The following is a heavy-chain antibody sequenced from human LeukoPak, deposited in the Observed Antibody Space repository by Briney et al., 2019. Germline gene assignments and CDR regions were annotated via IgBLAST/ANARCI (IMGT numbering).Heavy chain of an antibody. D-gene: IGHD3-10*01. CDR2: ISYDGSNK. CDR1: GFTFSSYA. CDR3: ARPWVGFGELFPLHY. J-gene: IGHJ4*02. V-gene: IGHV3-30*04. Sequence: GGSLRLSCAASGFTFSSYAMHWVRQAPGKGLEWVAVISYDGSNKYYADSVKGRFTISRDNSKNTLYPQMNSLRAEDTAVYYCARPWVGFGELFPLHYWGQGTLVTVSS.